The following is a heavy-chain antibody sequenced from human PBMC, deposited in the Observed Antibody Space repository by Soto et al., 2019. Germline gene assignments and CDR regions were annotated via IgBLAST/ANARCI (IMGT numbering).Heavy chain of an antibody. CDR1: GYTFTSYG. CDR3: ARTLYGIAVAGTWFDP. J-gene: IGHJ5*02. Sequence: ASVKVSCKASGYTFTSYGISWVRQAPGQGLEWMGWISAYNGNTNYAQKLQGRVTMTTDTSTSTAYMELRSLRSDDTAVYYCARTLYGIAVAGTWFDPWGQGTLVTVSS. CDR2: ISAYNGNT. V-gene: IGHV1-18*01. D-gene: IGHD6-19*01.